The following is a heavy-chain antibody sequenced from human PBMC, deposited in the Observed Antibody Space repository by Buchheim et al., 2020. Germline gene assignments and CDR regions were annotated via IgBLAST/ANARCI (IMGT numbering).Heavy chain of an antibody. V-gene: IGHV3-74*01. Sequence: EVQLVESGGGLVQPGGSLRLSCAASGFTLSSYWMHWVRQAPGKGLVWVSRINSDGSSTTYADSVKGRFPISRDNAKNTLFLQMNSLGAEDTAVYYCARAIDYTSYSNWYDIWGQGTL. D-gene: IGHD3-9*01. CDR3: ARAIDYTSYSNWYDI. CDR2: INSDGSST. J-gene: IGHJ4*02. CDR1: GFTLSSYW.